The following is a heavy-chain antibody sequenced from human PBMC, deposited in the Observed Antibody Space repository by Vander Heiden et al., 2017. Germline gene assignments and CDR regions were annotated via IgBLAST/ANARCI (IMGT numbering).Heavy chain of an antibody. Sequence: QVQLQQWGAGLLKPSETLSLTCAVYGGSFSGYFWRCLRHPPVHGLAWIGEIHPLGSTNNNPSLKRRVTISVDTSKNQFSLKLRSVTAADAAVYYSVGSSWVGLDFWGQGTLLTVSS. CDR1: GGSFSGYF. CDR3: VGSSWVGLDF. CDR2: IHPLGST. V-gene: IGHV4-34*01. J-gene: IGHJ4*02. D-gene: IGHD6-13*01.